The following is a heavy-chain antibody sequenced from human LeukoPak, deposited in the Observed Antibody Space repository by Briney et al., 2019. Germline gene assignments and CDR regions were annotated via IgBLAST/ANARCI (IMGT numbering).Heavy chain of an antibody. D-gene: IGHD6-13*01. J-gene: IGHJ5*02. CDR3: ATPGRIPEAANWFDP. V-gene: IGHV3-49*03. CDR1: GFTFGDYA. Sequence: GGSLRLSCTASGFTFGDYAMSWFRQAPGKGLEWVGFIRSKAYGGTTDYAAPVKGRFTISRDDSENTLYLQMNSLKTEDTAVYYCATPGRIPEAANWFDPWGQGTLVTVSS. CDR2: IRSKAYGGTT.